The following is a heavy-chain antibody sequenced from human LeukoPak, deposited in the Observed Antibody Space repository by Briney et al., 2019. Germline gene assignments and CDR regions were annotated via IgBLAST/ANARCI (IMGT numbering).Heavy chain of an antibody. D-gene: IGHD3-3*01. V-gene: IGHV3-21*01. CDR3: ARLSAFWSGYYPSTDY. CDR2: ISSSSSYI. Sequence: GGSLRLSCAASGFTFSSYSMNWVRQAPGKGLEWVSSISSSSSYIYYADSVKGRFTVSRDNAKNSLYLQMNSLRAEDTAVYYCARLSAFWSGYYPSTDYWGQGTLVTVSS. J-gene: IGHJ4*02. CDR1: GFTFSSYS.